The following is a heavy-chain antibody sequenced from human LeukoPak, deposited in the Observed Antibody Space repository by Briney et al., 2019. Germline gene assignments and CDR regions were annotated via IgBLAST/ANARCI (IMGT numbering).Heavy chain of an antibody. J-gene: IGHJ6*03. CDR2: IYTSGST. CDR3: ARHLSIYSYGSNYYYYYMDV. CDR1: GGSISSYY. Sequence: SETLSLTCTVSGGSISSYYWSWIRQPAGKGLEWIGRIYTSGSTNYNASLKSRVSISVDTSKNQFSLKLSSVTAADTAVYYCARHLSIYSYGSNYYYYYMDVWGKGTTVTVSS. V-gene: IGHV4-4*07. D-gene: IGHD5-18*01.